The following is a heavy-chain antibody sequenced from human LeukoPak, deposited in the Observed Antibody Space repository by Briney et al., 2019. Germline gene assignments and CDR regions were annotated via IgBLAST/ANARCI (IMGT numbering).Heavy chain of an antibody. V-gene: IGHV3-30-3*01. J-gene: IGHJ4*02. D-gene: IGHD3-22*01. CDR1: GFTFSSYA. CDR2: ISYDGSNK. CDR3: ARGGYYYDSSGYYYFDY. Sequence: GRSLRLSCAASGFTFSSYAMHWVRQAPGKGLEWVAVISYDGSNKYYADSVKGRFTISRDNSKNTLYLQMNSLRAEDTAVYYCARGGYYYDSSGYYYFDYWGQGTLVTVSS.